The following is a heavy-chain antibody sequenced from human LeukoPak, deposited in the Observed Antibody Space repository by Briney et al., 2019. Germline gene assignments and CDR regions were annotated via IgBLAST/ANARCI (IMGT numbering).Heavy chain of an antibody. Sequence: GESLKISCNGSGYHFTSYWIAWVRQMPEKGLEWMGIIYPGDSDIRYSPSFRGQGTISADKSISTAYLQWSSLKASDTAMYYCARQSSAYYYGMDVWGEGTTVTVSS. CDR2: IYPGDSDI. CDR3: ARQSSAYYYGMDV. J-gene: IGHJ6*04. V-gene: IGHV5-51*01. CDR1: GYHFTSYW. D-gene: IGHD6-25*01.